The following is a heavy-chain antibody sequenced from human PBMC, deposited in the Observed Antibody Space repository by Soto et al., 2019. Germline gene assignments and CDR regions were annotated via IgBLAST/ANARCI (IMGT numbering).Heavy chain of an antibody. Sequence: TLSLTCTVSGCSISSGGYYWSWIRQHPGKGLEWIGYIYYSGSTYYNPSLKSRVTISVDTSKNQFSLKLSSVTAADTAVYYCARGSGSSHHNWFDPWGQGTLVTVYS. CDR1: GCSISSGGYY. D-gene: IGHD1-26*01. J-gene: IGHJ5*02. CDR2: IYYSGST. CDR3: ARGSGSSHHNWFDP. V-gene: IGHV4-31*03.